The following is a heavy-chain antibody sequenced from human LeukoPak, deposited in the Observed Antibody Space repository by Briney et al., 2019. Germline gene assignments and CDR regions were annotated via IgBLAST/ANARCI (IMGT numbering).Heavy chain of an antibody. CDR2: IYDSGST. Sequence: SETLSLTCTVSGGSISTYYLNWIRQPPGKGLEWIGYIYDSGSTNYNPSPKSRVTISVDMSKNQFSLHMNSVTAADTAVYYCARVNRLVAGSGTLEDWFDPWGQGTLVTVSS. CDR3: ARVNRLVAGSGTLEDWFDP. J-gene: IGHJ5*02. CDR1: GGSISTYY. D-gene: IGHD3-10*01. V-gene: IGHV4-59*12.